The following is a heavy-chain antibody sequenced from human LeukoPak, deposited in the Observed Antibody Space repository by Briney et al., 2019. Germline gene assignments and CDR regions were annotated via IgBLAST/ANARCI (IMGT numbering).Heavy chain of an antibody. CDR3: ARALLWFGEPSHIDY. V-gene: IGHV1-18*01. CDR2: ITAYNDNT. CDR1: GYTSTSYG. J-gene: IGHJ4*02. D-gene: IGHD3-10*01. Sequence: PSVQVSCKASGYTSTSYGISWVRPAPGQGLEWMGWITAYNDNTNYAQKLQGRVTMTTDTSTSTAYMELRSLRSDDTAVYYCARALLWFGEPSHIDYWGQGTLVTASS.